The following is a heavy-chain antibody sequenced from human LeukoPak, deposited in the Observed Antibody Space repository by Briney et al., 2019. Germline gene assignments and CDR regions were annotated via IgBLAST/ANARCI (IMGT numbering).Heavy chain of an antibody. J-gene: IGHJ4*02. CDR2: IYYSGIT. V-gene: IGHV4-59*01. Sequence: NPSETLSLTCTVSGGSISTYFWTWIRQPPGKGLEWIGYIYYSGITNYNPSLKSRVTMSLDTSKKQFSLKLSSVTAADTAVYYCARRAAYGIDSWGQGTLVTVSS. CDR1: GGSISTYF. CDR3: ARRAAYGIDS. D-gene: IGHD4-17*01.